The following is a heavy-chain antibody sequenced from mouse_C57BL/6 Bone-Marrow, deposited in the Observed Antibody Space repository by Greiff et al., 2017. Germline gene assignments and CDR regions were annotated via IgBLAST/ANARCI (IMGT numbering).Heavy chain of an antibody. J-gene: IGHJ1*03. V-gene: IGHV1-4*01. D-gene: IGHD1-1*01. Sequence: VKLMESGAELARPGASVKMSCKASGYTFTSYTMHWVKQRPGQGLEWIGYINPSSGYTKYNQKFKDKATLTADKSSSTAYKQLSSLTSEDSAVYYCARERVGYYYGSSPYWYFDVWGTGTTVTVSS. CDR3: ARERVGYYYGSSPYWYFDV. CDR2: INPSSGYT. CDR1: GYTFTSYT.